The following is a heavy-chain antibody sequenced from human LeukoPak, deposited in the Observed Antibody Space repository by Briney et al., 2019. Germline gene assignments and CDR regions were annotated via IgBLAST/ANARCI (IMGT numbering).Heavy chain of an antibody. Sequence: GMSLRLSCAASGFHFSTYGMHWVRQALGKGLEWVAAISNDGSNKFYTDSVKGRFTISRDNAKNSLYLQMNSLRADDTALYYCAKDHDYGGNSGRYFDYWGQGTLVTVSS. J-gene: IGHJ4*02. CDR1: GFHFSTYG. CDR3: AKDHDYGGNSGRYFDY. CDR2: ISNDGSNK. D-gene: IGHD4-23*01. V-gene: IGHV3-30*18.